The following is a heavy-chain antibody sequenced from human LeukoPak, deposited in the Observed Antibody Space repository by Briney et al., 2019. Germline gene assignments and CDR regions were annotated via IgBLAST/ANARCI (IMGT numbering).Heavy chain of an antibody. V-gene: IGHV1-69*04. D-gene: IGHD2-2*01. J-gene: IGHJ4*02. CDR3: ARDSTEYQLSDY. Sequence: SVKVSRKASGGTFSSYAISWVRQAPGQGLEWMGRIIPILGIANYAQKFQGRVTITADKSTSTAYMELRSLRSDDTAVYYCARDSTEYQLSDYWGQGTLVTVSS. CDR2: IIPILGIA. CDR1: GGTFSSYA.